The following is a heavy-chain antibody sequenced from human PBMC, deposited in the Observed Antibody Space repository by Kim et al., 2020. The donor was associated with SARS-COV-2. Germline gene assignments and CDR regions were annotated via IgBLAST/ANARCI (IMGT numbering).Heavy chain of an antibody. CDR2: IYYSGST. J-gene: IGHJ6*02. CDR1: GGSISSSSYY. D-gene: IGHD3-10*01. Sequence: SETLSLTCTVSGGSISSSSYYWGWIRQPPGKGLEWIGSIYYSGSTYYNPSLKSRVTISVDTSKNQFSLKLSSVTTADTAVYYCARDQITMVRGVIIAPYYYYGMDVWGQGTTVTVSS. V-gene: IGHV4-39*07. CDR3: ARDQITMVRGVIIAPYYYYGMDV.